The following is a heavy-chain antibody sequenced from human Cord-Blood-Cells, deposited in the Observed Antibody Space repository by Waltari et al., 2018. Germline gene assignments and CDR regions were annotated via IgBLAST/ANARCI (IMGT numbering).Heavy chain of an antibody. D-gene: IGHD1-7*01. J-gene: IGHJ5*02. CDR1: GGSISSYY. CDR2: IYTSGST. V-gene: IGHV4-4*07. CDR3: ARDGLTGTTYNWFDP. Sequence: QVQLQESGPGLVKPSEPLSLTCTVSGGSISSYYRSWIRQPAGKGLEWIGRIYTSGSTNYNPSLKSRVTMSVDTSKNQFSLKLSSVTAADTAVYYCARDGLTGTTYNWFDPWGQGTLVTVSS.